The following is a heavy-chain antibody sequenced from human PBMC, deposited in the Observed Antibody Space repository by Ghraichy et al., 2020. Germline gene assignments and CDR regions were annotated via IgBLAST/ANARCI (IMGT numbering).Heavy chain of an antibody. CDR3: AREVYGDYYLDGYGMDV. D-gene: IGHD4-17*01. V-gene: IGHV4-39*07. CDR2: IYYSGST. J-gene: IGHJ6*02. CDR1: GGSISSSSYY. Sequence: ESLNISCTVSGGSISSSSYYWGWIRQPPGKGLEWIGSIYYSGSTYYNPSLKSRVTISVDTSKNQFSLKLSSVTAADTAVYYCAREVYGDYYLDGYGMDVWGQGTTVTVSS.